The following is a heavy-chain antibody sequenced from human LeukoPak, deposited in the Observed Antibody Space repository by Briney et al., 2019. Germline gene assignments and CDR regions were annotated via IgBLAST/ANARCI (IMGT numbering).Heavy chain of an antibody. J-gene: IGHJ4*02. V-gene: IGHV3-30-3*01. CDR2: ISYDGSNK. Sequence: GGSLRLSCAASGFTFSSYAMHWVRQAPGKGLERVAVISYDGSNKYYADSVKGRFTISRDNSKNTLYLQMNSLRAEDTAVYYCGSSHYYDSGGYYYDYRGQGTLVTISS. CDR1: GFTFSSYA. CDR3: GSSHYYDSGGYYYDY. D-gene: IGHD3-22*01.